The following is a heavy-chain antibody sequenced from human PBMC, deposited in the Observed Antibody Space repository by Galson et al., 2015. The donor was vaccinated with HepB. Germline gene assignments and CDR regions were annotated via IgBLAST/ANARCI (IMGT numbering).Heavy chain of an antibody. CDR3: VRLGSGTHGNVNDY. D-gene: IGHD3-10*01. CDR1: GFTFSDNY. V-gene: IGHV3-11*06. J-gene: IGHJ4*02. CDR2: ISTSGTYT. Sequence: SLRLSCAASGFTFSDNYMSWIRQAPGKGLERVSYISTSGTYTNYADSVKGRFAISRDDAKKSLYLQMNSLRAEDTAVYYCVRLGSGTHGNVNDYWGQGTLVTVSS.